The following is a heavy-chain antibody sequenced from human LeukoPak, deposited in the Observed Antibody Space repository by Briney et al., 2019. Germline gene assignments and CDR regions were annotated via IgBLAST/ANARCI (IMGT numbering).Heavy chain of an antibody. D-gene: IGHD3-10*01. J-gene: IGHJ3*02. V-gene: IGHV4-59*01. CDR2: IYYSGST. CDR3: AREGGRGDAFDI. CDR1: GGSISSYY. Sequence: SETLSLTCIVSGGSISSYYWSWIRQPPGKGLDGIGYIYYSGSTNYNPSLKSRVTISVDTSKNQFSLKLSSVTAADTAVYYCAREGGRGDAFDIWGQGTMVTVSS.